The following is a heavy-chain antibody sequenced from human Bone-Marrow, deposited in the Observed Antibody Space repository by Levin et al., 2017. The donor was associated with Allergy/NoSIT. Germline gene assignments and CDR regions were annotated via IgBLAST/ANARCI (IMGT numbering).Heavy chain of an antibody. V-gene: IGHV3-23*01. Sequence: GESLKISCAASGFSFSSYAMSWVRQAPGKGLEWVSAMSGGGGNTYYADSVKGRFTISRDNSENTLYLQMNSLRADDTAIYYCAKGLYYDSSGYYGYWGQGTLVTVSS. CDR3: AKGLYYDSSGYYGY. J-gene: IGHJ4*02. CDR2: MSGGGGNT. D-gene: IGHD3-22*01. CDR1: GFSFSSYA.